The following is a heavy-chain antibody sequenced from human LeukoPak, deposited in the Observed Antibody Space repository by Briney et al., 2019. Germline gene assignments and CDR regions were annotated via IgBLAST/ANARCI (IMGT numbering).Heavy chain of an antibody. D-gene: IGHD3-9*01. J-gene: IGHJ6*02. CDR1: GFTVSSNC. V-gene: IGHV3-53*01. Sequence: PGGSLRLSCAASGFTVSSNCMSWVRQAPGKGLEWVSVIYSGGSTYYADSVKGRFTISRDNSKNTLYLQMNSLRAEDTAVYYCARGGYYDILTGYHVYYYYYGMDVWGQGTTVTVSS. CDR2: IYSGGST. CDR3: ARGGYYDILTGYHVYYYYYGMDV.